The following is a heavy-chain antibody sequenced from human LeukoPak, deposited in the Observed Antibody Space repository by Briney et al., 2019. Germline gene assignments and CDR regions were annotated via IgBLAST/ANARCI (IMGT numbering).Heavy chain of an antibody. CDR2: IYSGGNT. D-gene: IGHD2-21*01. Sequence: GGSLRLSCAASGFTVSSNYMSWVRQAPGKGLEWVSVIYSGGNTYYADSVKGRFTISRDNAKKSTYLQMHRVRVEDTAVYYCARDYGDHPYPEVTLDQWGQGTLVTVSS. J-gene: IGHJ4*02. CDR3: ARDYGDHPYPEVTLDQ. CDR1: GFTVSSNY. V-gene: IGHV3-53*01.